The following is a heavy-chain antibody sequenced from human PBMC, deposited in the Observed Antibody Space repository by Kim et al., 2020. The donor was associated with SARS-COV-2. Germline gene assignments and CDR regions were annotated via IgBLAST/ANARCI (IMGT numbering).Heavy chain of an antibody. D-gene: IGHD6-6*01. V-gene: IGHV3-11*01. CDR1: GFTFSDYY. CDR3: ASAPPVYSSWARAFDI. CDR2: ISSSGSTI. Sequence: GGSLRLSCAASGFTFSDYYMSWIRQAPGKGLEWVSYISSSGSTIYYADSVKGRFTISRDNAKNSLYLQMNSLRAEDTAVYYCASAPPVYSSWARAFDIWGQGTMVTVSS. J-gene: IGHJ3*02.